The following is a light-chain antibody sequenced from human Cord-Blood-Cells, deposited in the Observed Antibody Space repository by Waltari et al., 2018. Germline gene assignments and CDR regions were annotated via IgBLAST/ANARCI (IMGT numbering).Light chain of an antibody. CDR3: QQYGSSYT. CDR1: QSVSSSY. V-gene: IGKV3-20*01. J-gene: IGKJ2*01. Sequence: EIVLTQSPGTLSSSPGERATLSCRASQSVSSSYLAWYQQKPGQAPRLLIYGASSRATGILDRFSGSGSGTDFTLTISRLEPEDFAVYYCQQYGSSYTFGQGTKLEIK. CDR2: GAS.